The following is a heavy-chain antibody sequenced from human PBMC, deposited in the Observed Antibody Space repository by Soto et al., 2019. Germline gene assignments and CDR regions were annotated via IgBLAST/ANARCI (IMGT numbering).Heavy chain of an antibody. CDR2: INGDGSFT. Sequence: VQLVESGGGLVQPGGSLRLSCGASGFTFSNYWMQWVSQAPGEWLVWVSRINGDGSFTRFADAVKGRFTISRDNAKNTLYLQMNSLRADDTAVYYCARVGGGSGNFVYWGQGNMVNVSS. D-gene: IGHD3-10*01. V-gene: IGHV3-74*01. J-gene: IGHJ4*02. CDR3: ARVGGGSGNFVY. CDR1: GFTFSNYW.